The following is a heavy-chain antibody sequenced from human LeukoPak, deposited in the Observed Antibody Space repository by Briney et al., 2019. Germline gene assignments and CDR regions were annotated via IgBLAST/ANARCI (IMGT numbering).Heavy chain of an antibody. J-gene: IGHJ4*02. Sequence: GGSLRLSCAASGFTFSSYEMNWVRQAPGKGLEWVSYISSSGSTIYYADSVKGRFTISRDNAKNSLYLQMNSLRAEDTAVYYCAKGIAVAGITYNDYWGQGTLVTVSS. D-gene: IGHD6-19*01. V-gene: IGHV3-48*03. CDR1: GFTFSSYE. CDR3: AKGIAVAGITYNDY. CDR2: ISSSGSTI.